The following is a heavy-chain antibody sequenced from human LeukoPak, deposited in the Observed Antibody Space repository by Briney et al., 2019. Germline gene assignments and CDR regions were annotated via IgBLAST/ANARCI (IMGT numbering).Heavy chain of an antibody. J-gene: IGHJ5*02. CDR2: INPNSGGT. D-gene: IGHD1-26*01. CDR1: GYTFTGYY. CDR3: ARGEGIVGATAARGNWFDP. V-gene: IGHV1-2*04. Sequence: ASVKVSCKASGYTFTGYYMHWVRQAPGQGLEWMGWINPNSGGTNYAQKFQGWVTMTRDTSISTAYMELSRLRSDDTAVYYCARGEGIVGATAARGNWFDPWGQGTLVTVSS.